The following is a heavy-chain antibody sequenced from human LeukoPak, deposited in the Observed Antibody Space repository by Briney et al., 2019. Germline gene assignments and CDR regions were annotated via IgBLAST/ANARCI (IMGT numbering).Heavy chain of an antibody. CDR3: TRRVSATRWFDP. CDR1: GFTFSSYW. J-gene: IGHJ5*02. Sequence: PGGSLRLSCAASGFTFSSYWMHWVRHAPGKGLVWVSRINSDGSTTNYADSVKGRFIISRDNAENTLYLQMNSLRVEDTAVYYCTRRVSATRWFDPWGQGTLVTVSS. CDR2: INSDGSTT. V-gene: IGHV3-74*01. D-gene: IGHD2-15*01.